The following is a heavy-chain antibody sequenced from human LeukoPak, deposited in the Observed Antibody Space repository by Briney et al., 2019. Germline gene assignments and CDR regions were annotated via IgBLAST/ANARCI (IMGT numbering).Heavy chain of an antibody. CDR1: GFTFSSYE. Sequence: GGSLRLSCAASGFTFSSYEMSWVRRAPGKGLEWVSYITSSGSAIYYADSVKGRFTISRDNAKNSLFLQMNSLRAEDTAVYYCARAHFYDSSAYDYWGQGTLVTVSS. D-gene: IGHD3-22*01. CDR3: ARAHFYDSSAYDY. V-gene: IGHV3-48*03. J-gene: IGHJ4*02. CDR2: ITSSGSAI.